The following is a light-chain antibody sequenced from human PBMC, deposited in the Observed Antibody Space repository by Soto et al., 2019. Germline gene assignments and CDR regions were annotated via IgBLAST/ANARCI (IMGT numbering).Light chain of an antibody. CDR3: CSYAGSSTPLI. Sequence: QSVLTQPASVSGSPGQSITISCTGTSRDIGCYNYVSWFQQHPGKAPKLMISDVSNRPSGVSICFSCFKSGNTASLTISGLQAEDEADYYCCSYAGSSTPLIFGTGTKVTVL. CDR1: SRDIGCYNY. V-gene: IGLV2-23*02. J-gene: IGLJ1*01. CDR2: DVS.